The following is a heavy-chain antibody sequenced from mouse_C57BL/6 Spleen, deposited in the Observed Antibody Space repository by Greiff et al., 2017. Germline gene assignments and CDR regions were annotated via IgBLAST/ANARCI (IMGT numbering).Heavy chain of an antibody. J-gene: IGHJ2*01. CDR3: ASSPSYYGRPPFDY. V-gene: IGHV5-17*01. CDR1: GFTFSDYG. CDR2: ISSGSSTI. Sequence: EVMLVESGGGLVKPGGSLKLSCAASGFTFSDYGMHWVRQAPEKGLAWVAYISSGSSTIYYADTVKGRFTISRDNAKNTLFLQMTSLRSEDTAMYYCASSPSYYGRPPFDYWGQGTTLTVSS. D-gene: IGHD1-1*01.